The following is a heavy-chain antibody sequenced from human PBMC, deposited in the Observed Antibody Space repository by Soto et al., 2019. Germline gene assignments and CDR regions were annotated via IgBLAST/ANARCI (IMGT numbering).Heavy chain of an antibody. CDR1: GYTFTSYG. V-gene: IGHV1-18*01. CDR2: ISAYNGNT. Sequence: GASVKVSCKASGYTFTSYGISWVRQAPGQGLEWMGWISAYNGNTNYAQKLQGRVTMTTDTSTSTAYMELRSLRSDDTAVYYCARERMEWLLFYYYGMDVWGQGTTATVSS. J-gene: IGHJ6*02. D-gene: IGHD3-3*01. CDR3: ARERMEWLLFYYYGMDV.